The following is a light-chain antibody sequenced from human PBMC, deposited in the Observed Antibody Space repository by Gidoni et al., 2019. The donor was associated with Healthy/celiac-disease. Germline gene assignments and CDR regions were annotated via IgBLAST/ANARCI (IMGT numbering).Light chain of an antibody. J-gene: IGKJ2*01. V-gene: IGKV3-15*01. CDR1: QSVSSN. CDR3: QQYNNWPPYT. CDR2: GAS. Sequence: EIVMTQSPATLSVSPGERATLSCRASQSVSSNLAWYQQKPGQAPWLLIYGASTRATGIPARFSGSGSGTEFTLTISSLQSEDFAVDYCQQYNNWPPYTFGQGTKLEIK.